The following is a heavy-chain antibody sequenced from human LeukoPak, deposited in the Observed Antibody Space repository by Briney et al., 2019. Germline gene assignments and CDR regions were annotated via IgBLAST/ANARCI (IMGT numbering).Heavy chain of an antibody. Sequence: GGSLRLSCAASGFTFSKYWMLWVRQAPGKGLESVSRINTDGTVTTYADPVKGRFTVSRDNADNTMFLQMNSVRDEDTAVYYCATKQWLAPPPDSWGQGTPVTISS. J-gene: IGHJ4*02. V-gene: IGHV3-74*01. CDR3: ATKQWLAPPPDS. CDR2: INTDGTVT. CDR1: GFTFSKYW. D-gene: IGHD6-19*01.